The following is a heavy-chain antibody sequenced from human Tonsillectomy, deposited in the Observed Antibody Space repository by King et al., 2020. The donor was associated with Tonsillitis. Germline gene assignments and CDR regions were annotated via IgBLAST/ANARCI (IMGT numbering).Heavy chain of an antibody. J-gene: IGHJ4*02. V-gene: IGHV3-33*05. D-gene: IGHD2-21*01. CDR1: GFSFSSNG. CDR2: ISFDGSNK. CDR3: ARELLYSRGGGIDY. Sequence: VQLVESGGGVVQPGRSLSLSCAASGFSFSSNGMHWVRQAPGKGLEWVAVISFDGSNKNYADSVKGRFTISRDNSNNTLFLHMNSLRAEDTAVYYCARELLYSRGGGIDYWGQGALLSVSS.